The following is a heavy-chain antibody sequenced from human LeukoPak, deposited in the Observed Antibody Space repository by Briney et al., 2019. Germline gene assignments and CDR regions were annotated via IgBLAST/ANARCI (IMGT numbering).Heavy chain of an antibody. J-gene: IGHJ5*02. CDR1: GFTFSSYA. V-gene: IGHV3-23*01. CDR3: AKYTAVGVRSFDP. CDR2: MIGWGGSI. Sequence: PGGPLRLSCAASGFTFSSYAMSWVRQAPGKGLEWVSAMIGWGGSIYYADYVKGRFTISRDNSKNTLYLQMNSLRAEDTAVYYCAKYTAVGVRSFDPWGQGTLVTVSP. D-gene: IGHD3-10*02.